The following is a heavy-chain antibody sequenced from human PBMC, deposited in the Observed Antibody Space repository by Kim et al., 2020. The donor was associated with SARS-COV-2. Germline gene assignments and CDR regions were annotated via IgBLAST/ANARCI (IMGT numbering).Heavy chain of an antibody. J-gene: IGHJ3*02. CDR1: GFTFSSYG. D-gene: IGHD6-6*01. Sequence: GGSLRLSCAASGFTFSSYGMHWVRQAPGKGLEWVAVISYDGSNKYYADSVKGRFTISRDNSKNTLYLQMNSLRAEDTAVYYCAKESLSYSSSSDAFDIWG. CDR3: AKESLSYSSSSDAFDI. V-gene: IGHV3-30*18. CDR2: ISYDGSNK.